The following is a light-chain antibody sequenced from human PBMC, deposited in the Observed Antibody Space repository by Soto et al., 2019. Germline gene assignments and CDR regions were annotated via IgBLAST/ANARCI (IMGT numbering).Light chain of an antibody. Sequence: QSALTQPASVSGSPGQSITISCTGTSSDVGSYNLVSWYQQHPGKAPKLMIYEGSKRPSGVSNRFSGSKSGNTASLTISGLQAEDEADYYCCSYVGSSTFHNYVFGTGTKVTVL. J-gene: IGLJ1*01. CDR1: SSDVGSYNL. V-gene: IGLV2-23*03. CDR3: CSYVGSSTFHNYV. CDR2: EGS.